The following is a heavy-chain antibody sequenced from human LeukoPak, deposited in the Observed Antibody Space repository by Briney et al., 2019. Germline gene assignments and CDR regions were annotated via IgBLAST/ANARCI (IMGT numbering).Heavy chain of an antibody. J-gene: IGHJ4*02. CDR3: AKDIDGFSSGIDY. CDR1: GFAFSSYG. CDR2: ISYDGSNK. D-gene: IGHD5-18*01. V-gene: IGHV3-30*18. Sequence: SCKASGFAFSSYGMHWVRQAPGKGLEWVAVISYDGSNKFYAEAVRGRFTISRDNSKNTLYLQMDSLRGEGTALYYCAKDIDGFSSGIDYWGQGALVTVSS.